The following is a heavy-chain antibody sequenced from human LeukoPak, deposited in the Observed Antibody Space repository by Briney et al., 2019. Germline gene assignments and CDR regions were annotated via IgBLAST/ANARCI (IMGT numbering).Heavy chain of an antibody. CDR2: IHDSGST. Sequence: PSETLSLTCTVSGGSISSYYWSWIRQPPGKGLEWIGYIHDSGSTNYNPSLKSRVTISVDTSKNQFSLKLSSVTAADTAVYYCARERVRSWSRFDYWGQGTLVTVSS. CDR1: GGSISSYY. V-gene: IGHV4-59*01. CDR3: ARERVRSWSRFDY. D-gene: IGHD6-13*01. J-gene: IGHJ4*02.